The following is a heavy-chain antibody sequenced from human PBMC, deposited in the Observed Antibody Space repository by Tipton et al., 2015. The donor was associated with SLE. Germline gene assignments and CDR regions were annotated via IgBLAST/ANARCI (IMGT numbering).Heavy chain of an antibody. D-gene: IGHD6-13*01. Sequence: TLSLTCTVSGYSISSGFYWGWIRQPPGKGLEWIGNIYYSGSTYYNPSLKSRVTISVDTSKNQFSLKLSSVTAADTAVYYCARRIAAAGTAYNWFDPWGQGTLVTVSS. CDR2: IYYSGST. J-gene: IGHJ5*02. V-gene: IGHV4-38-2*02. CDR3: ARRIAAAGTAYNWFDP. CDR1: GYSISSGFY.